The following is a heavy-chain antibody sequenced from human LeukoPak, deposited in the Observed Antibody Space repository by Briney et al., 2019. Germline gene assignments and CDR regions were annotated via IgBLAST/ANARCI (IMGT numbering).Heavy chain of an antibody. CDR2: INPSGGST. CDR3: ATITMIVVGTDAFDI. Sequence: ASVKVSCKASGYTFTSYYMHWVRQAPGQGLEWMGIINPSGGSTSYAQKFQGRVTMTRDTSTSTVYMELSSLRSEDTAVYYCATITMIVVGTDAFDIWGQGTMVTVSS. J-gene: IGHJ3*02. V-gene: IGHV1-46*01. CDR1: GYTFTSYY. D-gene: IGHD3-22*01.